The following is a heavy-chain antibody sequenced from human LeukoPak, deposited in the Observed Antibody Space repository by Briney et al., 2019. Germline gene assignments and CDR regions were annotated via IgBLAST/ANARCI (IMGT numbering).Heavy chain of an antibody. CDR3: ASGFMGYDRSGYYDDAFDI. CDR2: INPNSGVT. Sequence: ASVKVSCKASGYTFTDYYIHWVRRAPGQGLEWMGWINPNSGVTNYPQKFQGRVAMTRDTSISTAYMELSRLRSDDTAVYYCASGFMGYDRSGYYDDAFDIWGQGTMVTVSS. CDR1: GYTFTDYY. V-gene: IGHV1-2*02. D-gene: IGHD3-22*01. J-gene: IGHJ3*02.